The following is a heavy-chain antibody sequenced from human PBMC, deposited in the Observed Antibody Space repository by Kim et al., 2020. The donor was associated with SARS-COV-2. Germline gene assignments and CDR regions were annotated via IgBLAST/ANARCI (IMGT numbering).Heavy chain of an antibody. D-gene: IGHD3-10*01. CDR2: IRSKAYGGTT. J-gene: IGHJ6*02. V-gene: IGHV3-49*03. Sequence: GGSLRLSCTASGFTFGDYAMSWFRQAPGKGLEWVGVIRSKAYGGTTEYAASVKCRFTIARDDSKSIAHLQMNSLKTEATAVYYCTRDRRVLWFGEFGYYYGMDVWGQGTTVTVSS. CDR3: TRDRRVLWFGEFGYYYGMDV. CDR1: GFTFGDYA.